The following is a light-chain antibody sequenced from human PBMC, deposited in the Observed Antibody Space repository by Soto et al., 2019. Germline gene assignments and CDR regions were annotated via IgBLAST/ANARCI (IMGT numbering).Light chain of an antibody. Sequence: QSAPTQPASVSGSPGQSITISCTGTSSDVGSYDLVSWYQQHPGKAPKLMIYEVSKRPSGVSNRFSGSKSDNTASLTISGLQAEDEADYYCCSFGGSSTYVFGTGTKLTVL. CDR1: SSDVGSYDL. V-gene: IGLV2-23*02. CDR3: CSFGGSSTYV. J-gene: IGLJ1*01. CDR2: EVS.